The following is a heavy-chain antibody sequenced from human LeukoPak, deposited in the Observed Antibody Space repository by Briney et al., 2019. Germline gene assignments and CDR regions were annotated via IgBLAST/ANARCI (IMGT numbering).Heavy chain of an antibody. Sequence: GGSLRLSCAASGFTVITNDRTWVRQAPGKGLEWVSVLCSDGNTKYADSVQGRLTISRDNSRTTLYLEMSRLSRDDTAVYYCARGVEPLAANTLAYWGQGTLVTVSS. CDR2: LCSDGNT. V-gene: IGHV3-53*01. CDR1: GFTVITND. J-gene: IGHJ4*02. D-gene: IGHD1-14*01. CDR3: ARGVEPLAANTLAY.